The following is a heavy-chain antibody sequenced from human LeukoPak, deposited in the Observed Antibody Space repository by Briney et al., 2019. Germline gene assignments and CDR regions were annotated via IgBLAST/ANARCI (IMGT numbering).Heavy chain of an antibody. CDR1: GGSFSGYY. CDR3: ARGRDY. V-gene: IGHV4-34*01. CDR2: INHSGST. Sequence: ASETLSLTCAVYGGSFSGYYWSWIRQPPGKGLEWIGEINHSGSTNFNPSLKSRVTISIDTSKNQFSLKLSSVTAADTAVCYCARGRDYWGQGTLVTVSS. J-gene: IGHJ4*02.